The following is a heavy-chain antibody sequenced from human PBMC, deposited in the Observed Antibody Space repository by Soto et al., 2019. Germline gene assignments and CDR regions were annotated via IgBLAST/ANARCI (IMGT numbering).Heavy chain of an antibody. CDR1: GYTFTNFG. Sequence: QVQLVQSGAEVKKPGASVKVSCKASGYTFTNFGIRWVRQAPGQGLEWMGWISAYNGNTNYAQIFQGRVTMTSDTSTRTAYMELRSLRSDDTAVYYYASGGTAIDYWGQGTLVTVSS. J-gene: IGHJ4*02. CDR2: ISAYNGNT. V-gene: IGHV1-18*01. D-gene: IGHD2-21*02. CDR3: ASGGTAIDY.